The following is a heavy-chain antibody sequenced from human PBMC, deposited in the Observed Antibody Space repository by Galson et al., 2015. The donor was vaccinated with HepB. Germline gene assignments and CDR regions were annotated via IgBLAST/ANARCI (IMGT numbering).Heavy chain of an antibody. Sequence: SLRLSCAASGFTFRTNSMNWVRQAPGKGLEWLSYISNDAGAIFYADSVKGRFTISRDNVKNSLHLQMNSLRDEDTAVYYCARDPGYPYSSNFVDSWGQGTLVTVSS. D-gene: IGHD6-19*01. V-gene: IGHV3-48*02. CDR3: ARDPGYPYSSNFVDS. CDR1: GFTFRTNS. J-gene: IGHJ5*01. CDR2: ISNDAGAI.